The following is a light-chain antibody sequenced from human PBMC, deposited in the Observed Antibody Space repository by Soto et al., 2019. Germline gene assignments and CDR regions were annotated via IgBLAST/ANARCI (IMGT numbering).Light chain of an antibody. Sequence: EIVLTQSPGTLSLSPGERATLSCRASQIISSNYLAWYQQRPGQAPRLLIYGVSSRATGIPDRFSGSGSGTDFTLTISRLESEDFAVYYCQQYGSSPPWYTFGQGTRLEIK. CDR1: QIISSNY. CDR3: QQYGSSPPWYT. V-gene: IGKV3-20*01. CDR2: GVS. J-gene: IGKJ2*01.